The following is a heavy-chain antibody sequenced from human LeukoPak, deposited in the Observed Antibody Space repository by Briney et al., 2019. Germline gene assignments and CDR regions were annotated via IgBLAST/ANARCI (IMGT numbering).Heavy chain of an antibody. Sequence: SETLSLTCTVSGGSISSSSYYWGWIRQPPGKGLEWIGSIYYSGSTYYNPSLKSRVTISVDTSKNQFSLKLSSVTAADTAVYYCAADSSGYYYGPYFDYWGQGTLVTVSS. D-gene: IGHD3-22*01. CDR3: AADSSGYYYGPYFDY. J-gene: IGHJ4*02. CDR1: GGSISSSSYY. V-gene: IGHV4-39*07. CDR2: IYYSGST.